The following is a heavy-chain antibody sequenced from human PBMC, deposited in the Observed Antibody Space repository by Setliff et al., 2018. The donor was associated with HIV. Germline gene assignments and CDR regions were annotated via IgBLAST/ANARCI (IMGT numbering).Heavy chain of an antibody. J-gene: IGHJ5*02. D-gene: IGHD3-3*01. V-gene: IGHV3-23*01. Sequence: GGSLGLSCAASGFTFSFHAMTWVRQAPGKGLEWVSGINGDGDSTYYADSVKGRFTVSRDNSKDTLTLQMNDLRAEDTGLYYCAKDYTTTFWEYNWFDLWGQGTLVTVSS. CDR2: INGDGDST. CDR1: GFTFSFHA. CDR3: AKDYTTTFWEYNWFDL.